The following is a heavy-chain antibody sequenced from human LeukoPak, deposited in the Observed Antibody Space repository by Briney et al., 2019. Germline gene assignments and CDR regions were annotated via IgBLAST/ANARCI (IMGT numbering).Heavy chain of an antibody. V-gene: IGHV1-18*01. Sequence: ASVKVSCKASGYTFTSYGISWVRQAPGQGLEWMGWISAYNGNTNYAQKLQGRVTMTTDTSTSTAYMELSSLRSEDTAVYYCAGAREPYYYYGMDVWGQGTTVTVSS. D-gene: IGHD1-14*01. CDR3: AGAREPYYYYGMDV. CDR2: ISAYNGNT. CDR1: GYTFTSYG. J-gene: IGHJ6*02.